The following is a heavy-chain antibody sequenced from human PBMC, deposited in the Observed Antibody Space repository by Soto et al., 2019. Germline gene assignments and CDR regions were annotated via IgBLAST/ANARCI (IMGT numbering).Heavy chain of an antibody. J-gene: IGHJ4*02. V-gene: IGHV4-59*01. D-gene: IGHD5-12*01. CDR3: ARDRKMPGDGYNTGY. CDR2: IYYSRST. Sequence: QVQLQESGPGLVKPSETLSLTCTVSGGSFGSSSWSWIRKPPGKGLEWIGYIYYSRSTNYNPSLKSRVTISVDTSKNQFSLKLSSVTAADTAVYYCARDRKMPGDGYNTGYWGQGTLVTVSS. CDR1: GGSFGSSS.